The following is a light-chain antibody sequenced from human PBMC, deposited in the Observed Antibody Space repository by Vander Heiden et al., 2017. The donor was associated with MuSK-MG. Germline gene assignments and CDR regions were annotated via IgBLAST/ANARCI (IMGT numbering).Light chain of an antibody. CDR1: QTIGNW. Sequence: DIQMTQSPSTLSASVGDGVTITCRASQTIGNWLAWYQQKPGKAPNLLIQRASSLESGVPSRFSGSGSGTEFTLTISSLQPDDFATYYCQDYITYSHTFGQGTKLEIK. V-gene: IGKV1-5*03. CDR3: QDYITYSHT. CDR2: RAS. J-gene: IGKJ2*01.